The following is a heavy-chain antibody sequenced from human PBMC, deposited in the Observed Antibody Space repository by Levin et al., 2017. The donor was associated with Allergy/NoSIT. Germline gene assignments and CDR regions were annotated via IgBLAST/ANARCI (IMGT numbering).Heavy chain of an antibody. CDR2: IYYSGST. CDR1: GGSISSSSYY. V-gene: IGHV4-39*01. Sequence: NTSETLSLTCTVSGGSISSSSYYWGWIRQPPGKGLEWIGSIYYSGSTYYNPSLKSRVTISVDTSKNQFSLKLSSVTAADTAVYYCARITIFGETDYWGQGTLVTVSS. CDR3: ARITIFGETDY. J-gene: IGHJ4*02. D-gene: IGHD3-3*01.